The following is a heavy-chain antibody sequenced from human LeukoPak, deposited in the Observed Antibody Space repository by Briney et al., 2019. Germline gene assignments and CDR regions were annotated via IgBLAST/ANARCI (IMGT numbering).Heavy chain of an antibody. V-gene: IGHV4-59*01. D-gene: IGHD3-22*01. CDR3: ARGYYYDSTPPRY. J-gene: IGHJ4*02. Sequence: SETLSLTCTVSGGSISSYYWSWIRQPPGKGLEWIGYIYYSGSTNYNPSLKSRVTISVDTSKNQFSLKLSSVTAADTAVYYCARGYYYDSTPPRYWGQGTLVTVSS. CDR2: IYYSGST. CDR1: GGSISSYY.